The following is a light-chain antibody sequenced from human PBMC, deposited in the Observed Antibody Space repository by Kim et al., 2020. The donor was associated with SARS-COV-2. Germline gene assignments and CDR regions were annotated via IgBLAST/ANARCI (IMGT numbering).Light chain of an antibody. CDR1: SRDVGDLNY. J-gene: IGLJ3*02. CDR2: DGR. V-gene: IGLV2-14*03. Sequence: GESSTSAGTATSRDVGDLNYGSGYQQRRGKAPKLLTYDGRSRPAGVSNGVSAAKAGNTAALTISGLQPEDEANYYCSSYTTTTTVVFGGGTKLTVL. CDR3: SSYTTTTTVV.